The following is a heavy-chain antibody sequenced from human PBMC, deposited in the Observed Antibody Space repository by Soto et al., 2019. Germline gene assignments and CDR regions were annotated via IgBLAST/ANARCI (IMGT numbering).Heavy chain of an antibody. D-gene: IGHD1-26*01. Sequence: QVQLVQSGAEVKKPGSSVKVSCKASGGTISSYAISWLRQAPGQGLEWMGGIIPIFVTANYAQKFQGRVRITADAATSTAYKDLGSMRSEDTAVYYCANRFRWDGIGEYYYGMDVWGQGTTVTVSS. V-gene: IGHV1-69*01. CDR3: ANRFRWDGIGEYYYGMDV. CDR2: IIPIFVTA. J-gene: IGHJ6*02. CDR1: GGTISSYA.